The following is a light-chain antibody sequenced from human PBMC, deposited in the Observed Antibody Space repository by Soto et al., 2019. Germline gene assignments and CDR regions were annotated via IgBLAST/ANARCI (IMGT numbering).Light chain of an antibody. Sequence: MTQSPATVSVYPRERATLSCLASQSVSDYLAWYQQRPGQAPRLLIFGASTRATGFPARFSGSGSGTEFTLTISSLQSEDFAVYYCQQYKDWPHTFGQGTKAAIK. CDR3: QQYKDWPHT. J-gene: IGKJ1*01. V-gene: IGKV3-15*01. CDR1: QSVSDY. CDR2: GAS.